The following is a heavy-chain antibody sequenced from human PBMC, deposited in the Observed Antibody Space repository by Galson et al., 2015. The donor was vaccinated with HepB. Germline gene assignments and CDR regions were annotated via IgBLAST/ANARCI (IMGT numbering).Heavy chain of an antibody. D-gene: IGHD5-24*01. V-gene: IGHV1-58*01. CDR2: IVVGSGNT. Sequence: SVKVSCKASGFTFTSSAVQWVRQARRQRLEWIGWIVVGSGNTNYAQKFQERVTITRDMSTSTAYMELSSLRSEDTAVYYCAAPSRDGYNYGVTFDYWGQGTLVTVSS. J-gene: IGHJ4*02. CDR3: AAPSRDGYNYGVTFDY. CDR1: GFTFTSSA.